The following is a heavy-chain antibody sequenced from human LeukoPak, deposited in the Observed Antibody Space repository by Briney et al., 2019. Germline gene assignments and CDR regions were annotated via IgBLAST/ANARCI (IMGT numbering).Heavy chain of an antibody. J-gene: IGHJ4*02. Sequence: PGGSLRLSCAASGFTFSSYGMHWVRQAPGKGLEWVAFIRYDGTNKHYADSVKGRFTISRDNSKNTLYLQMNSLRAEDTAVYYCAKDRLAAAGTSWGQGTLVTVSS. CDR2: IRYDGTNK. V-gene: IGHV3-30*02. CDR1: GFTFSSYG. CDR3: AKDRLAAAGTS. D-gene: IGHD6-13*01.